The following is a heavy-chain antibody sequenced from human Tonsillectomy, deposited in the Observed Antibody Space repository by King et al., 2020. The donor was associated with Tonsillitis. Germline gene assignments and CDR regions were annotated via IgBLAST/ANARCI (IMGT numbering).Heavy chain of an antibody. V-gene: IGHV2-5*01. CDR3: AHAPTYYDVWSGRYAPFDY. Sequence: TLKESGPTLVKPTQTLTLTCTFSGFSLSTSGVGVGWIRQPPGKALDWLAIIYWIDDKRYSPSLKSRLTITKDTSKNQVVLTMTNMDPVDTAKYSCAHAPTYYDVWSGRYAPFDYWGQGTLVTVSS. J-gene: IGHJ4*02. CDR1: GFSLSTSGVG. D-gene: IGHD3-3*01. CDR2: IYWIDDK.